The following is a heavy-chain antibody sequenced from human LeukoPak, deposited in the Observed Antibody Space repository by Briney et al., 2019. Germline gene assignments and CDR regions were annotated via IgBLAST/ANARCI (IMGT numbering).Heavy chain of an antibody. J-gene: IGHJ5*02. Sequence: GGSLRLSCAASGFTFSSCWMSWVRQAPGKGLEWVANIKQDGSEKYYVDSVKGRFTISRDNAKNSLYLQMNSLRAEDTAVYYCARERGYCSSTSCYLTGWFDPWGQGTLVTVSS. D-gene: IGHD2-2*01. V-gene: IGHV3-7*01. CDR2: IKQDGSEK. CDR1: GFTFSSCW. CDR3: ARERGYCSSTSCYLTGWFDP.